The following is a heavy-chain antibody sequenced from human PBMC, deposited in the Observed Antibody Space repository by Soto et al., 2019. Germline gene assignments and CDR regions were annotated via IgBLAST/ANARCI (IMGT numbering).Heavy chain of an antibody. D-gene: IGHD3-10*01. CDR3: ARGSLVRGVSGYNWFDP. CDR1: GGSISSGGYY. Sequence: QVQLQESGPGLVKPSQTLSLTCTVSGGSISSGGYYWSWIRQHPGKGLEWIGYIYYSGSTYYNPSLKRRVTISVDTSKNQCSLKLSSVTAADTAVYYCARGSLVRGVSGYNWFDPWGQGTLVTVSS. CDR2: IYYSGST. V-gene: IGHV4-31*03. J-gene: IGHJ5*02.